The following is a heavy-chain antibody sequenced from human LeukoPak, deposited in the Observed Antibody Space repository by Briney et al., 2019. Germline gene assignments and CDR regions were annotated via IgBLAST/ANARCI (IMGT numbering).Heavy chain of an antibody. CDR2: ISAYNGNT. D-gene: IGHD2-15*01. CDR3: AREVYGCSGGSCSEGENWFDP. V-gene: IGHV1-18*01. CDR1: GYTFTSYG. Sequence: ASVKVSCKASGYTFTSYGISWVRQAPGQGLEWMGWISAYNGNTNYAQKLQGRVTMTTDTSTSTAYMELRSLRSDDTAVYYCAREVYGCSGGSCSEGENWFDPWGQGTLVTVSS. J-gene: IGHJ5*02.